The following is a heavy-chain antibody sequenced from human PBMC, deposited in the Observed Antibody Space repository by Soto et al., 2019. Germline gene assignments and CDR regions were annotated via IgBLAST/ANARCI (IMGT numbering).Heavy chain of an antibody. CDR1: GYTFTSYD. CDR2: MNPNSGNK. CDR3: ARQDSSGWPRGFGYYYYGMDV. Sequence: QVQLVQSGAEVKKPGASVKVSCKASGYTFTSYDINWVRQATGQGLEWMGWMNPNSGNKGYAQKFQGRVTMTRNTSTSTAYMELSSLRSEVTAVYYCARQDSSGWPRGFGYYYYGMDVWGQGTTVTVSS. V-gene: IGHV1-8*01. D-gene: IGHD6-19*01. J-gene: IGHJ6*02.